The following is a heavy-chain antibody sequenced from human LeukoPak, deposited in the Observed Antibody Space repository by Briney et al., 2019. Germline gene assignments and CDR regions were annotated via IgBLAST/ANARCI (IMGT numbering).Heavy chain of an antibody. J-gene: IGHJ6*02. CDR3: ARAELRYFDWLAHYYYGMDV. V-gene: IGHV1-69*04. CDR1: GGTFSSYA. CDR2: IIPILGIA. Sequence: SVKVSCKASGGTFSSYAISWVRQAPGQGPEWMGRIIPILGIANYAQKFQGRVTITADKSTSTAYMELSSLRSEDTAVYYCARAELRYFDWLAHYYYGMDVWGQGTTVTVSS. D-gene: IGHD3-9*01.